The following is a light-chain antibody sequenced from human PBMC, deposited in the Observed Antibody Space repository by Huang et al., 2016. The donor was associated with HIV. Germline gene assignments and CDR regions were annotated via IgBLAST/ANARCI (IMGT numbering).Light chain of an antibody. CDR3: QQYSTTPLT. CDR1: HSIFHTSNNKNS. Sequence: DIVMTQSPDSLAVALGERATINCKSSHSIFHTSNNKNSLAWYQQKPGQPPNLLIQCASSRKIGVPYRFSGSGSGTDFTLTISSLQAEDVAIYYCQQYSTTPLTFGQGTKVEIK. CDR2: CAS. J-gene: IGKJ1*01. V-gene: IGKV4-1*01.